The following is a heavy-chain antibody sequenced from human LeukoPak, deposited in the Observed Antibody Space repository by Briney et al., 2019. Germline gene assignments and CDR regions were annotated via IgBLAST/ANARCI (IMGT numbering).Heavy chain of an antibody. CDR2: ISYDGSNK. J-gene: IGHJ3*02. Sequence: GGSLRLSCAASGFTFSSYAMHWVRQAPGKGLEWVAVISYDGSNKYYADSVKGRFTISRDNSKNTLYLQMNSLRAEDTAVYYCARLQYYDFWSGYYSAFDIWGQGTMVTVSS. CDR1: GFTFSSYA. D-gene: IGHD3-3*01. V-gene: IGHV3-30*14. CDR3: ARLQYYDFWSGYYSAFDI.